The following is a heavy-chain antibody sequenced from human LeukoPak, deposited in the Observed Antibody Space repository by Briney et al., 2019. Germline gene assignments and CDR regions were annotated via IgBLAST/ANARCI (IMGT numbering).Heavy chain of an antibody. CDR2: FDPEDGET. CDR3: ATGFGGAFDY. CDR1: GYTLTELS. V-gene: IGHV1-24*01. J-gene: IGHJ4*02. Sequence: ASVKVSCKVSGYTLTELSMHWVRQAPGKGLESMGGFDPEDGETIYEQNFQGRVTMTEDTSTDTAYMELSSLRSEDTAVYYCATGFGGAFDYWGQGTLVTVSS. D-gene: IGHD3-10*01.